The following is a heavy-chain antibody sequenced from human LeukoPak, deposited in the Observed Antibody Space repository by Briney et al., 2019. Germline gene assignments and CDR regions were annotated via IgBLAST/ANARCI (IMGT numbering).Heavy chain of an antibody. Sequence: PGGSLRLSCAASGFTFSSHAMSWVRQAPGKGLEWVSYISSSSSTIYYADSVKGRFTISRDNAKNSLYLQMNSLRAEDTAVYYCARSTNYYDSSGYPDYWGQGTLVTVSS. D-gene: IGHD3-22*01. CDR2: ISSSSSTI. CDR3: ARSTNYYDSSGYPDY. J-gene: IGHJ4*02. CDR1: GFTFSSHA. V-gene: IGHV3-48*01.